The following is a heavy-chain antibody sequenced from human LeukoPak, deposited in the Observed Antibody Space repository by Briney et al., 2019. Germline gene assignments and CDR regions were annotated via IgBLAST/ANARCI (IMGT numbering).Heavy chain of an antibody. D-gene: IGHD4-23*01. J-gene: IGHJ4*02. CDR3: ARVLSGGNSGAHY. CDR1: GYSISSGYY. V-gene: IGHV4-38-2*02. CDR2: IYHSGST. Sequence: SETLSLICTVSGYSISSGYYWGWIRQAPGKGLEWIGSIYHSGSTYYNSSLKSRVTISLDTSKNQFSLKLSSVTAADTAVYYCARVLSGGNSGAHYWGQGTLVIVSS.